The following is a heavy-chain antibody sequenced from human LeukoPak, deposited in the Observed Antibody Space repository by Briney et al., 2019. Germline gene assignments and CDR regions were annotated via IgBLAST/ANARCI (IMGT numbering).Heavy chain of an antibody. CDR2: ISGSGGRT. V-gene: IGHV3-23*01. CDR3: AKDVIAPHGVFDI. CDR1: GFTFSNYA. J-gene: IGHJ3*02. Sequence: GGSLRLSCAASGFTFSNYAMSWVRQAPGKGLEWVSGISGSGGRTYYADSVKGRFTISRDNFKNTLYLQMNSLRAEDTAVYYCAKDVIAPHGVFDIWGQGTMVTVSS. D-gene: IGHD3-22*01.